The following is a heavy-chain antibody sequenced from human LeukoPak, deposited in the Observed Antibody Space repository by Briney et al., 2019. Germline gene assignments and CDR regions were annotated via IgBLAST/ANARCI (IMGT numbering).Heavy chain of an antibody. V-gene: IGHV3-21*01. CDR1: GFTFSSYS. CDR2: ISSSTSHI. CDR3: ARDRADDGFDY. Sequence: GGSLRLSCAASGFTFSSYSTNWVRQAPGKGLEWVSSISSSTSHIHYADSVKGRFTISRDTAKNLLFLQMNSLRAEDTAVYYCARDRADDGFDYWGQGTLVTVSS. J-gene: IGHJ4*02. D-gene: IGHD4-17*01.